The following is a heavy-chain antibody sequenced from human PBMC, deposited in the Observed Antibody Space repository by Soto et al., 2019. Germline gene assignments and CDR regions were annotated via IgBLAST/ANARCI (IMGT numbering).Heavy chain of an antibody. CDR2: ISYDGSNK. CDR3: ARDTDPLSSGWFHYYYYGMDV. CDR1: GFTFSSYG. Sequence: VQLVESGGGVVQPGRSLRPSCAASGFTFSSYGMHWVRQAPGKGLEWVAVISYDGSNKYYADSVKGRFTISRDNSKNTLHLQMNSLRAEDTAVYYCARDTDPLSSGWFHYYYYGMDVWGQGTTVTVSS. J-gene: IGHJ6*02. D-gene: IGHD6-19*01. V-gene: IGHV3-30*03.